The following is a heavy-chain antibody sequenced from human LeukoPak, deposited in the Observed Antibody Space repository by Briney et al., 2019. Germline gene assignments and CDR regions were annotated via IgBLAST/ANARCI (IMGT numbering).Heavy chain of an antibody. D-gene: IGHD3-9*01. CDR2: ISAYNGNT. V-gene: IGHV1-18*04. CDR3: ARADYDILTGYSDDAFDI. Sequence: ASVEVSCKASGYTFTSYGISWVRQAPGQGLEWMGWISAYNGNTNYAQKLQGRVTMTTDTSTSTPYMELRSLRSDDTAVYYCARADYDILTGYSDDAFDIWGQGTMVTVSS. CDR1: GYTFTSYG. J-gene: IGHJ3*02.